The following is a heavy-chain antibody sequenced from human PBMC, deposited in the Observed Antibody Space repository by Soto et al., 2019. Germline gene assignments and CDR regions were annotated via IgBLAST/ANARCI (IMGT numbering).Heavy chain of an antibody. CDR1: GFTFSSYW. CDR3: AREMYYDFWSGHRNQQFGP. D-gene: IGHD3-3*01. V-gene: IGHV3-74*01. CDR2: INSDGSST. J-gene: IGHJ5*02. Sequence: PGGSLRLSCAASGFTFSSYWMHWVRQAPGKGLVWVSRINSDGSSTSYADSVKGRFTISRDNAKNTLYLQMNSLRAEDTAVYYCAREMYYDFWSGHRNQQFGPWGQGTLVTVSS.